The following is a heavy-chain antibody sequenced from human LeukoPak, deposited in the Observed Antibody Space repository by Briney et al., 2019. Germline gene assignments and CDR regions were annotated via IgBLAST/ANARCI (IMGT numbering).Heavy chain of an antibody. D-gene: IGHD3-22*01. CDR3: AREAENMIGPHFDY. J-gene: IGHJ4*02. CDR1: GGTFSSYA. Sequence: SVKVSCKASGGTFSSYAISWVRQAPGQGLEWMGGIIPIFGTANYAQKFQGRVTITADESTSTAYMELSSLRSEDTAVYYCAREAENMIGPHFDYWGQGTLVTVSS. CDR2: IIPIFGTA. V-gene: IGHV1-69*13.